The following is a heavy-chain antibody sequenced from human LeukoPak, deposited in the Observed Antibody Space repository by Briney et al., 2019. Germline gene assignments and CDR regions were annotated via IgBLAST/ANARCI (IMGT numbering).Heavy chain of an antibody. V-gene: IGHV3-33*06. CDR2: IWYDGSNK. Sequence: PGRSLRLSYAASGFTFSSYGMHWVRQAPGKGLEWVAVIWYDGSNKYYADSVKGLFTISRDNSKNTLYLQMNSLRAEDTAVYYCAKDPTTEPFVWGQGTLVTVCS. J-gene: IGHJ4*02. D-gene: IGHD4-17*01. CDR1: GFTFSSYG. CDR3: AKDPTTEPFV.